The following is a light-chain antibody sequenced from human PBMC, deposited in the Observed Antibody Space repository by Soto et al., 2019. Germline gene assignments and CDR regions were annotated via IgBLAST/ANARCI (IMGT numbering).Light chain of an antibody. CDR2: DVS. V-gene: IGLV2-14*01. CDR3: SSYTSSSTLWV. Sequence: QSALTQTASVSGSPGQSITISCTGTSSDVGYFNYVSWYQQHPGKAPKLMIYDVSNRPSGVSDRFSGSKSGNTASLTISGLRAEDEADYYCSSYTSSSTLWVFGGGTKVTVL. J-gene: IGLJ3*02. CDR1: SSDVGYFNY.